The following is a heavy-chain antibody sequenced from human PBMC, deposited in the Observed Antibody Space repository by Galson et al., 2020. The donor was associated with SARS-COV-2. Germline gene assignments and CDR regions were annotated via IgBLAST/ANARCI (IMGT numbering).Heavy chain of an antibody. Sequence: NSGGSLRLSCAASGLNFRDNYMSWIRQAPGQGLEWLAFFSRSGISIYYASSVEGRFTISRDSAKNSLSLQMNSLRVEDTAVYYCARALHGYKYFDIWGRGTLVTGSS. CDR3: ARALHGYKYFDI. V-gene: IGHV3-11*04. CDR2: FSRSGISI. D-gene: IGHD5-12*01. CDR1: GLNFRDNY. J-gene: IGHJ2*01.